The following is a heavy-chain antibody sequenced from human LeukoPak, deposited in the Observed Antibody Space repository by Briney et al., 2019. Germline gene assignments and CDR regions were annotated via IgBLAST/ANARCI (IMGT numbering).Heavy chain of an antibody. J-gene: IGHJ2*01. D-gene: IGHD6-13*01. CDR3: ARSSPGYWYFDL. CDR1: GGSISSGDYY. CDR2: IYYSGST. V-gene: IGHV4-30-4*01. Sequence: PSQTLSLTCTVSGGSISSGDYYWSWIRQPPGKGLEWIGYIYYSGSTYYNPSLKSRVTISVDTSKNQFSLKLSSVTAADTAVYYCARSSPGYWYFDLWGRGTLVTVSS.